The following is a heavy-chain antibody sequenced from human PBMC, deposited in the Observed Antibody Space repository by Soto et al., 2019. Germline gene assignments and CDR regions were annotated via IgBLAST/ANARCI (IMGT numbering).Heavy chain of an antibody. D-gene: IGHD3-3*01. CDR2: IYYSGTT. CDR3: ARRADFEGFSTYGMDV. Sequence: SETLCVTCTFSGGSINSGAYYWTWIRQPLGNGLEWIGYIYYSGTTYYNRSLKSRVSLSLDTSKNHFSLRLTSVTAADTAVYYCARRADFEGFSTYGMDVWGQGTPVTVSS. V-gene: IGHV4-30-4*01. J-gene: IGHJ6*01. CDR1: GGSINSGAYY.